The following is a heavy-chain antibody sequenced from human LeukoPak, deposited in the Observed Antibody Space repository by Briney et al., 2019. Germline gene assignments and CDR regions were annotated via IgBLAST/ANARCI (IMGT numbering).Heavy chain of an antibody. CDR2: ISYDGSNK. CDR1: GFTFSSYA. V-gene: IGHV3-30*04. Sequence: PGRSLRLSCAASGFTFSSYAMHWVRQAPGKGLEWVAVISYDGSNKYYADSVKGRFTISRDNSKNTLYLQMNSLRAEDTAAYYCARDFVDYWGQGTLVTVSS. CDR3: ARDFVDY. J-gene: IGHJ4*02. D-gene: IGHD6-6*01.